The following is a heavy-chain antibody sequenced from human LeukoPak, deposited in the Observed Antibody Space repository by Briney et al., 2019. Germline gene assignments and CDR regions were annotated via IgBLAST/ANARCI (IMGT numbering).Heavy chain of an antibody. CDR2: INQDGSEK. V-gene: IGHV3-7*03. J-gene: IGHJ4*02. CDR1: GFTFSNYW. CDR3: AREVVSIPSYFES. D-gene: IGHD2-15*01. Sequence: GGSLRLSCAASGFTFSNYWMSWVRQAPGKGLEWVANINQDGSEKYYVDSVRGRFTISRDNAENSLYLQMNSLRAEDTAVYYCAREVVSIPSYFESWGQGTRVTVSS.